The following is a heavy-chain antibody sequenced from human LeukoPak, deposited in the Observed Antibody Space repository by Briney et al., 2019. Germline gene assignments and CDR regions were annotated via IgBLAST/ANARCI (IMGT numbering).Heavy chain of an antibody. D-gene: IGHD1-26*01. CDR2: ISGSGGST. CDR1: GFTFSSYA. J-gene: IGHJ6*02. Sequence: GGSLRLSCAASGFTFSSYAMSWVRQAPGKGLEWVSAISGSGGSTYYADSVKGRFTISRANSKNTLYLQMNSLRAEDTAVYYCAKGDSGSYYRIYYYYGMDVWGQGTTVTVSS. CDR3: AKGDSGSYYRIYYYYGMDV. V-gene: IGHV3-23*01.